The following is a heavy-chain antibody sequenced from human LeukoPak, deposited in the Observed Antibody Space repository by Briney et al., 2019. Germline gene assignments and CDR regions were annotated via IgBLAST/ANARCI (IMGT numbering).Heavy chain of an antibody. CDR1: GFTFSSYA. CDR2: ISGSGGST. J-gene: IGHJ4*02. CDR3: AKARYFDWLFGSFFDY. V-gene: IGHV3-23*01. Sequence: PGGSLRLSCTASGFTFSSYAMSWVRQAPGKGLEWVSAISGSGGSTYYADSVKGRFTISRDNFKNTLYLRMNSLRAEDTAVYYCAKARYFDWLFGSFFDYWGRGTLVTVSS. D-gene: IGHD3-9*01.